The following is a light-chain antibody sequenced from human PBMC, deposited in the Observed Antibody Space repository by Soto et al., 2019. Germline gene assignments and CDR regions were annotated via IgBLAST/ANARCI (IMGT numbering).Light chain of an antibody. V-gene: IGKV3-11*01. J-gene: IGKJ4*01. Sequence: EIVLTQSPATLSLSPGERATLSCRASQSVSSYLAWYQQKPGQAPSILIYDASNRATGVPARFGGSGSGTAFTRTISSLEPEDFAVYYCHQRSNWPLTFGGGTKVEIK. CDR1: QSVSSY. CDR3: HQRSNWPLT. CDR2: DAS.